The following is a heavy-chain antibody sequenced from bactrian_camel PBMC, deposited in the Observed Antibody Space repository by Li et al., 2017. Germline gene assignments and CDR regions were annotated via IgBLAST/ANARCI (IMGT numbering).Heavy chain of an antibody. CDR2: VHSAGTT. CDR1: GYIGRSYP. J-gene: IGHJ6*01. CDR3: AVEPVRWVGHCRLQTDFNY. Sequence: HVQLVESGGDSVQAGGSLRLSCVASGYIGRSYPMAWFRQASGKEREGVAVVHSAGTTTYTDSVKGRFTVSQDDAANSLHLQMNSLKPEDTAMYYCAVEPVRWVGHCRLQTDFNYWGQGTQVTVS. D-gene: IGHD5*01. V-gene: IGHV3S53*01.